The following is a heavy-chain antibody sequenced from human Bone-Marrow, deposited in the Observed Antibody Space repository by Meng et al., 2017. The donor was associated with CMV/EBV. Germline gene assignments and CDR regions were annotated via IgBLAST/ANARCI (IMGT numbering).Heavy chain of an antibody. CDR1: GFTFSSYA. CDR3: ANIPVTTNYNGLDV. V-gene: IGHV3-7*01. J-gene: IGHJ6*02. Sequence: GGSLRLSCAASGFTFSSYAMHWVRQAPGKGLEWVANIKQDGSEKFYVDSVKGRFTISRDNAKNLLSLQMNSLRAEDTAVYYCANIPVTTNYNGLDVWGQGTTVTVSS. D-gene: IGHD4-17*01. CDR2: IKQDGSEK.